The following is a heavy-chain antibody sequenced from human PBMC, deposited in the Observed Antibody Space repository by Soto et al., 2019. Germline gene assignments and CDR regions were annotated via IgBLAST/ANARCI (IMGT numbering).Heavy chain of an antibody. CDR2: IYSGGST. CDR3: HGYGY. Sequence: EVQVVESGGGLIQPGGSLRLSCEVSGFSVTANYMSWVRQAPGKGLEWVSVIYSGGSTYYIDSVKVRFSISRDISKKTXXXXMXSLRAEXTAVYYCHGYGYLGQGTLVTVSS. J-gene: IGHJ4*02. CDR1: GFSVTANY. V-gene: IGHV3-53*01. D-gene: IGHD5-12*01.